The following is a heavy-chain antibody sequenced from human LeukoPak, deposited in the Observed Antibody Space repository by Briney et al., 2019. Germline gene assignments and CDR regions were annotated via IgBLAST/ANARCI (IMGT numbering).Heavy chain of an antibody. CDR2: MNPNSGNT. CDR3: ARVYYDFWTGYSFDY. D-gene: IGHD3-3*01. J-gene: IGHJ4*02. CDR1: GYTFTSYD. Sequence: ASVKVSCKASGYTFTSYDINWVRQATGQGLEWMGWMNPNSGNTGYAQKFQGRVTITRNTSISTAYMELSSLRSEDTAVYYCARVYYDFWTGYSFDYWGQGTLVTVSS. V-gene: IGHV1-8*03.